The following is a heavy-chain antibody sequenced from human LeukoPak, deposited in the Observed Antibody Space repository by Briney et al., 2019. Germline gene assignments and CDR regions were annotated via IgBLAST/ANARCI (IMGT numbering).Heavy chain of an antibody. V-gene: IGHV1-18*01. J-gene: IGHJ4*02. D-gene: IGHD3-10*01. Sequence: ASVKVSCKASGYTFTSYGISWVRQAPGQGLEWMGWISAYNGNTNYAQKLQGRVTMTTDTSTSTAYMELRSLRSDDTAVYYCARVGGVITMVRGVIIGGGFDYWGQGTLVTVSS. CDR1: GYTFTSYG. CDR3: ARVGGVITMVRGVIIGGGFDY. CDR2: ISAYNGNT.